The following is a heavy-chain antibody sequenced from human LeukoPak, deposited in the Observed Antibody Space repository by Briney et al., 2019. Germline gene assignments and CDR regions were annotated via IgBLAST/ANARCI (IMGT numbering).Heavy chain of an antibody. D-gene: IGHD5-12*01. CDR2: IIPIFGTA. Sequence: GASVKVSCKASGGTFSSYAISWVRQAPGQGLEWMGGIIPIFGTANYAQKFQGRVTITADESTSTAYMELSSLRSEDTAVYYCARVPEKDIVATLNYYGMDVWGQGTTVTVSS. CDR1: GGTFSSYA. CDR3: ARVPEKDIVATLNYYGMDV. V-gene: IGHV1-69*13. J-gene: IGHJ6*02.